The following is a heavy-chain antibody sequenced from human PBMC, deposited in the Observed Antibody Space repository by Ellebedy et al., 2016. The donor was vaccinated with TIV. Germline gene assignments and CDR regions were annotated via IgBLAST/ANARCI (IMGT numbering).Heavy chain of an antibody. CDR2: IYYSGST. Sequence: SETLSLXXTVSGGSISSYYWNWIRQPPGKGLEWIGYIYYSGSTNYNPSLKSRVTISVDTSKNQFSLKLSSVTAADTAVYYCARDTVYDFWSGSYYYYGMDVWGQGTTVTVSS. CDR3: ARDTVYDFWSGSYYYYGMDV. CDR1: GGSISSYY. D-gene: IGHD3-3*01. J-gene: IGHJ6*02. V-gene: IGHV4-59*12.